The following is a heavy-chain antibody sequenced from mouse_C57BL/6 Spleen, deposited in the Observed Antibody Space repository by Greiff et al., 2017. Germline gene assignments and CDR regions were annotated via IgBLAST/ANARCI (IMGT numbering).Heavy chain of an antibody. Sequence: QLQQSGAELVKPGASVKLSCTASGFNIKDYYMHWVKQRTEQGLEWIGRIDPEDGEPKYAPKFQGKATITADTSSNTAYLQLSSLTSEDTAVYYCARGDYYGSSPAWCAYGGQGTLVTVSA. CDR3: ARGDYYGSSPAWCAY. V-gene: IGHV14-2*01. D-gene: IGHD1-1*01. CDR2: IDPEDGEP. CDR1: GFNIKDYY. J-gene: IGHJ3*01.